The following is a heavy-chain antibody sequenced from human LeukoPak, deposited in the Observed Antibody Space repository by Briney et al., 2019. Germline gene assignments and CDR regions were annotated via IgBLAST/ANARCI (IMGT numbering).Heavy chain of an antibody. CDR1: GYSFTSYW. Sequence: GESLKISCKGSGYSFTSYWIGWVRQMPGKGLEWMGIIYPGDSDTRYSPSFQGQVTISADKSISTAYLQWSSLKASDTAMYYCAIPPYSGSYGYYFDYWGQGTLVTVSS. D-gene: IGHD1-26*01. J-gene: IGHJ4*02. V-gene: IGHV5-51*01. CDR3: AIPPYSGSYGYYFDY. CDR2: IYPGDSDT.